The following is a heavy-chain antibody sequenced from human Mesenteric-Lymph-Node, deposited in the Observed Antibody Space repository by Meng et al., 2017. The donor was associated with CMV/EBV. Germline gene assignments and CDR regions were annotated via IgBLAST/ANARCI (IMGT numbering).Heavy chain of an antibody. CDR3: VPRGDFWSGFEDY. V-gene: IGHV1-2*02. CDR1: GYHFTDYY. Sequence: KASGYHFTDYYMHWVRQAPGRGLEWMGWINPNSGGTNFAQRFQGRVTMTRDTSISTAYMELYWLTSDDTAVYYCVPRGDFWSGFEDYWGQGTLVTVSS. D-gene: IGHD3-3*01. J-gene: IGHJ4*02. CDR2: INPNSGGT.